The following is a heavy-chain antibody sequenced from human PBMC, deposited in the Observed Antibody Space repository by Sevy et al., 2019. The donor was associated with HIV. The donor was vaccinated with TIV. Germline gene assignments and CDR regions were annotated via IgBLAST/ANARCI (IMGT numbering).Heavy chain of an antibody. V-gene: IGHV4-59*01. CDR2: IYDSGRT. J-gene: IGHJ4*02. CDR3: AGSPNHYDSSGYQMGFDY. D-gene: IGHD3-22*01. CDR1: GGSFSGYY. Sequence: SETLSLTCSVSGGSFSGYYWSWIRQPPGKGLEWIGYIYDSGRTNYNPSLKRRVNISENTSKNQFSLKLKSVTAADTAVYYCAGSPNHYDSSGYQMGFDYWGQGTLVTVSS.